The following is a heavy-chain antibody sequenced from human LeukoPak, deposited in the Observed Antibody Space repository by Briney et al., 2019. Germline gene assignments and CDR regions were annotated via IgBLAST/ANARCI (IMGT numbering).Heavy chain of an antibody. D-gene: IGHD3-16*02. V-gene: IGHV1-8*02. CDR1: GYTFIGYY. CDR3: ARFRDVIDY. CDR2: MNPNSGNT. J-gene: IGHJ4*02. Sequence: ASVKVSCKASGYTFIGYYMHWVRQAPGQGLEWMGWMNPNSGNTGYAQKFQGRVTMTRNTSISTAYMELSSLRSEDTAVYYCARFRDVIDYWGQGTLVTVSS.